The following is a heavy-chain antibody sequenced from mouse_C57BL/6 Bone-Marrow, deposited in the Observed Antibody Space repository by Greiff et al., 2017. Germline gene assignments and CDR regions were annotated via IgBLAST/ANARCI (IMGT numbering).Heavy chain of an antibody. J-gene: IGHJ4*01. D-gene: IGHD1-2*01. CDR3: ARNRLNY. CDR1: GFSLTSYG. CDR2: IWSGGST. V-gene: IGHV2-2*01. Sequence: QVQLQQSGPGLVQPSQSLSITCTVSGFSLTSYGVHWVRQSPGKGLEWLGVIWSGGSTDSNAAFISRLSISKDNSKSQVFFKMNSLQADDTAIYYCARNRLNYWGQGTSVTVSS.